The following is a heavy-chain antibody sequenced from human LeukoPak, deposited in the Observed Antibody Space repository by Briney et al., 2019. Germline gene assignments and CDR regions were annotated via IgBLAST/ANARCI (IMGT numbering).Heavy chain of an antibody. CDR3: AGVLVVRIREGDAFDI. Sequence: PGGSLRLSCAASRFTFSSYEMNWVRQAPGEGREWVSYISSRGSTIYYADSVKGRFTISRDNAKNSLYLQMNSLRAEDAAVYYCAGVLVVRIREGDAFDIWGQGTMVTVSS. J-gene: IGHJ3*02. CDR2: ISSRGSTI. V-gene: IGHV3-48*03. D-gene: IGHD3-22*01. CDR1: RFTFSSYE.